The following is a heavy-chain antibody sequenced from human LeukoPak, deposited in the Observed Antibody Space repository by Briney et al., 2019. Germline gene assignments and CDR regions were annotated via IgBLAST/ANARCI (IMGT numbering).Heavy chain of an antibody. V-gene: IGHV3-23*01. D-gene: IGHD3-10*01. CDR3: AKVSRFGDYYYYGLDV. CDR1: GFTFSSYA. J-gene: IGHJ6*02. CDR2: ISGSGGST. Sequence: GGSLRLSCAASGFTFSSYAMSWVRQAPGKGLEWVSAISGSGGSTYYADSVKGRFTISRDNSKNTLYLQMNSLRAEDTAVYYCAKVSRFGDYYYYGLDVWGQGTTVTVSS.